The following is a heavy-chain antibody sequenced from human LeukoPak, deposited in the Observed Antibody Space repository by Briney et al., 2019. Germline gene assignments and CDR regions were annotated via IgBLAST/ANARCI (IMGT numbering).Heavy chain of an antibody. J-gene: IGHJ4*02. CDR1: GFTLRRDA. V-gene: IGHV3-64D*09. CDR3: VKDVGGSYAFDY. Sequence: GGAPGLSCSAPGFTLRRDAMHWGRPAPGKGLEYVSGINDNGGRTHYGDSVKGRFSISRDSSKNTLHLQMSTLRAEDTALYYCVKDVGGSYAFDYWGQGILVTVAS. D-gene: IGHD1-26*01. CDR2: INDNGGRT.